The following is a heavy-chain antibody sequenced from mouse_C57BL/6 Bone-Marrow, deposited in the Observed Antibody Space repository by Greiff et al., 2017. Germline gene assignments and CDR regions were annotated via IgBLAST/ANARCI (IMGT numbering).Heavy chain of an antibody. CDR2: IDPSDSET. V-gene: IGHV1-52*01. CDR1: GYTFTSYW. J-gene: IGHJ2*01. Sequence: QVQLKQPGAELVRPGSSVKLSCKASGYTFTSYWMHWVKQRPIQGLDWIGNIDPSDSETHYTQKFKDKATLTVDKSSSTAYMQLSSRTSEDSAVYYCARCSYPYYFDYGGQGTTRTVSS. CDR3: ARCSYPYYFDY.